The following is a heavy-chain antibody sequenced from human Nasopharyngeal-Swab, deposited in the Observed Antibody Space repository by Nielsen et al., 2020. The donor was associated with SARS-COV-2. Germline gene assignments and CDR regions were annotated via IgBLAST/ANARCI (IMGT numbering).Heavy chain of an antibody. J-gene: IGHJ4*02. CDR2: ISYDGSNK. CDR3: AKRRRYCSGGSCYSSIDY. V-gene: IGHV3-30*18. D-gene: IGHD2-15*01. CDR1: GFTFSSYG. Sequence: GESLKISCAASGFTFSSYGMHWVRQAPGKGLEWAAVISYDGSNKYYADSVKGRFTISRDNSKNTLYLQMNSLRAEDTAVYYCAKRRRYCSGGSCYSSIDYWGQGTLVTVSS.